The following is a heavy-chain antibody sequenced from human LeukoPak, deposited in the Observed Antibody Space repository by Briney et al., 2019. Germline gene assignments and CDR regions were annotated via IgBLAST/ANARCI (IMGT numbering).Heavy chain of an antibody. CDR1: GYTSTGYY. V-gene: IGHV1-2*06. Sequence: GASVKVSCKASGYTSTGYYKHWVRQAPGQGLEWMGRINPNSGGTNYAQKFQGRVTMTRDTSISTAYMELSRLRSDDTAVYYCASSGEATVTDAEYFQHWGQGTLVTVSS. J-gene: IGHJ1*01. CDR2: INPNSGGT. CDR3: ASSGEATVTDAEYFQH. D-gene: IGHD4-17*01.